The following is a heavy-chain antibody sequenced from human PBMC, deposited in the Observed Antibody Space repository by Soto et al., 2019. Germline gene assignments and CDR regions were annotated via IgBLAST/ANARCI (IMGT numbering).Heavy chain of an antibody. D-gene: IGHD3-10*01. J-gene: IGHJ3*02. V-gene: IGHV3-48*01. CDR1: GFTFSSYS. CDR3: ARDRPSLLLWFGELLSAFDI. Sequence: GGSLRLSCAASGFTFSSYSMNWVRQAPGKGLEWVSYISSSSSTIYYADSVKGRFTISRDNAKNSLYLQMNSLRAEDTAVYYCARDRPSLLLWFGELLSAFDIWGQGTMVTVSS. CDR2: ISSSSSTI.